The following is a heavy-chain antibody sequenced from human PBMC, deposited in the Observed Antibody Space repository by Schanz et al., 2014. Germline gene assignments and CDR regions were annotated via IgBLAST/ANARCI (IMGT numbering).Heavy chain of an antibody. J-gene: IGHJ4*02. CDR2: ISGSGAST. D-gene: IGHD3-9*01. V-gene: IGHV3-23*04. Sequence: EVRLVESGGGLVQPGGSLRLSCVASGFNFYTSAMTWVRQAPGKGLEWVSAISGSGASTYYADSVKGRFIISRDNSKNTLYLQVNSLRAEDTAVYYCAKHVRSLTGNDYWGQGTLVTVSS. CDR3: AKHVRSLTGNDY. CDR1: GFNFYTSA.